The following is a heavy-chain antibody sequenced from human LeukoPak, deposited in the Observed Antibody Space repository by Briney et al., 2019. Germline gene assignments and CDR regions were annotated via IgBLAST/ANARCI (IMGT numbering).Heavy chain of an antibody. J-gene: IGHJ4*02. CDR2: ISSNGGST. CDR3: ARADYYDSSGPTFTFDY. V-gene: IGHV3-64*01. CDR1: GFTFSSYA. Sequence: GGSLRLSCAASGFTFSSYAMHWVRQAPGKGLEYVSAISSNGGSTYYANSVKGRFTISRDNSKNTLYLQMGSLRAEDMAVYYCARADYYDSSGPTFTFDYWGQGTLVTVSS. D-gene: IGHD3-22*01.